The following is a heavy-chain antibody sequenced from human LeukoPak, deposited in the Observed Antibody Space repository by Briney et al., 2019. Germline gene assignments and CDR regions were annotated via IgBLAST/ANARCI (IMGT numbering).Heavy chain of an antibody. CDR2: IYHSGST. V-gene: IGHV4-30-2*01. D-gene: IGHD3-10*01. CDR3: ARGELPDY. Sequence: SETLSLTCAVSGGSISSGGYSGSWIRQPRGKGLEWIGYIYHSGSTYYNPSLKSRVTISVDRSKNQFSLKLSSVTAADTAVYYCARGELPDYWGQGTLVTVSS. J-gene: IGHJ4*02. CDR1: GGSISSGGYS.